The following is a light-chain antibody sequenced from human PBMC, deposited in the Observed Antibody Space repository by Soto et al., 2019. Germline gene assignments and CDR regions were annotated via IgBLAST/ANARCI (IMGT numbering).Light chain of an antibody. CDR3: MQATQFPRP. CDR1: HSRVDSDCNTY. V-gene: IGKV2-24*01. Sequence: DIVMTQTPLSSPVTLGQPASISCRSSHSRVDSDCNTYLRWLQQRPGQPPRLLIYNSSNRFSGVPDRFSGSGAGTDFTLKISRVEAEDGWVYYCMQATQFPRPFGQGTKVEIK. J-gene: IGKJ1*01. CDR2: NSS.